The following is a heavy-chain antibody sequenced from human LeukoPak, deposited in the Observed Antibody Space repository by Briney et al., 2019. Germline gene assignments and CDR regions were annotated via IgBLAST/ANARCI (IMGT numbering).Heavy chain of an antibody. V-gene: IGHV1-2*02. CDR3: ARDYSSGWYGVDY. Sequence: ASVKVSCKATGYTFTGYYIHWVRQAPGQGLEWMGWINPNRGNTNYAQKFQGRVTMTTDTSISTAYMELSSLRSDDTAVYYCARDYSSGWYGVDYWGQGTLLTVSS. CDR1: GYTFTGYY. J-gene: IGHJ4*02. D-gene: IGHD6-19*01. CDR2: INPNRGNT.